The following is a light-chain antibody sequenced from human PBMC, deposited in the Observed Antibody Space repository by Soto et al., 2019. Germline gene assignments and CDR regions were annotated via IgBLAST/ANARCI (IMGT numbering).Light chain of an antibody. J-gene: IGLJ3*02. CDR3: LLSYSGARV. V-gene: IGLV7-46*01. Sequence: QAVVTQEPSLTVSPGGTVTLTCGSSTGAVTSGHYPYWFQQKPGQAPRTLVYNTSDKHSWAPARFSGSLLGGKAALTLSGAQPEDEAEYYCLLSYSGARVFGGGIKVTVL. CDR2: NTS. CDR1: TGAVTSGHY.